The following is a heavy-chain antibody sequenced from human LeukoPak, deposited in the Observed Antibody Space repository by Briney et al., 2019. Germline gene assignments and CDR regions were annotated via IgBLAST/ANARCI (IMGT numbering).Heavy chain of an antibody. Sequence: SETLSLTCTVSGGSISCGSYYWSCIRQPAGKGLEWIGRIYTSGSTNYNPPLKSRVTISVDTSKNQFSLKLSSVTAADTAVYYCARGVGITIFGVVSSGPGWFDPWGQGTLVTVSS. CDR1: GGSISCGSYY. J-gene: IGHJ5*02. CDR3: ARGVGITIFGVVSSGPGWFDP. V-gene: IGHV4-61*02. CDR2: IYTSGST. D-gene: IGHD3-3*01.